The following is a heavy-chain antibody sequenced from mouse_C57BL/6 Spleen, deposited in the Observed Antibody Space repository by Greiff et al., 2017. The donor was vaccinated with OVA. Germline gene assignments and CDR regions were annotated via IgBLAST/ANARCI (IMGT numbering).Heavy chain of an antibody. J-gene: IGHJ4*01. V-gene: IGHV1-50*01. CDR3: ARRTWDYEVDY. Sequence: QVQLQQSGAELVKPGASVKLSCKASGYTFTSYWMQWVKQRPGQGLEWIGEIDPSDSYTNYNQKFKGKATLTVDTSSSTAYMQLSSLTSEDSAVYYCARRTWDYEVDYWGQGTSVTVSS. D-gene: IGHD2-4*01. CDR2: IDPSDSYT. CDR1: GYTFTSYW.